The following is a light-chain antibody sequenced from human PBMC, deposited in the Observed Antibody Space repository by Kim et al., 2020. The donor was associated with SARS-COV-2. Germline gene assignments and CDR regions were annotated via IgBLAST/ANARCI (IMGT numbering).Light chain of an antibody. V-gene: IGLV7-43*01. CDR1: TGAVNSNYS. J-gene: IGLJ3*02. CDR3: LLYYGATQV. Sequence: PGRTVTLTCASSTGAVNSNYSPLCFQQKPVLAPSALFYSTNNKCSWTPALFSGSLLGGKAALTLSGVQPEDEADYYCLLYYGATQVFGGGTQLTVL. CDR2: STN.